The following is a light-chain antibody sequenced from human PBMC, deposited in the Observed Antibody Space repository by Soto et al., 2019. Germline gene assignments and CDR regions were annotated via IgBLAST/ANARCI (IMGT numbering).Light chain of an antibody. J-gene: IGKJ5*01. Sequence: DIVLTQSPATLSSCPPERATHYYGSSQSVSTYLAWYQQRPGQAPRLLIYDASYRATDIPPRFSGSGSGTDFTLTISSLEPEDFAVYYCQQRRSWPPTITFGQGTRLEIK. CDR1: QSVSTY. V-gene: IGKV3-11*01. CDR3: QQRRSWPPTIT. CDR2: DAS.